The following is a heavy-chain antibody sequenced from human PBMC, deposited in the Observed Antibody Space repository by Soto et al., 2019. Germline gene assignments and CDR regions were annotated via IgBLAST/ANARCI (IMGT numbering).Heavy chain of an antibody. V-gene: IGHV3-33*01. CDR2: IWNDGSHA. CDR1: GFPFRSYG. D-gene: IGHD2-15*01. Sequence: GGSLRLSCEVSGFPFRSYGIQWVRQAPGKGLEWLGLIWNDGSHAYYADSVKGRFTISRDNSKNTVFLQVSSLRAEDTAVYFCARDQTDSGGYSDSWGQGTLVTVSS. J-gene: IGHJ4*02. CDR3: ARDQTDSGGYSDS.